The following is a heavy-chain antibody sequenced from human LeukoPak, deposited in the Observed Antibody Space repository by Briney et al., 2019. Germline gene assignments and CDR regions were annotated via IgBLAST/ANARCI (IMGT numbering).Heavy chain of an antibody. CDR2: INANSGGI. Sequence: GASVKVSCKASGYTFTGYYMHWVRQAPGQGLEWMGWINANSGGISYAQKFQGRVTMTRDTSISTAYMELSSLRSDDTALYYCARDYSAPGPVEKWGQGTLVIVSS. CDR3: ARDYSAPGPVEK. V-gene: IGHV1-2*02. CDR1: GYTFTGYY. D-gene: IGHD1-1*01. J-gene: IGHJ4*02.